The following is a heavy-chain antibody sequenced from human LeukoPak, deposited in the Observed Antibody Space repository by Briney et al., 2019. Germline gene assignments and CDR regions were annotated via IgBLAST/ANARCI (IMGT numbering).Heavy chain of an antibody. J-gene: IGHJ4*02. V-gene: IGHV4-61*02. CDR1: GGSISSGSYY. D-gene: IGHD3-3*01. CDR2: IYTSGST. Sequence: SETLSLACTVSGGSISSGSYYWSWIRQPAGKGLEWIGRIYTSGSTNYNPSLKSRVTISVDTSKNQFSLKLSSVTAADTAVYYCAREGFYDFWSGYYGNWGQGTLVTVSS. CDR3: AREGFYDFWSGYYGN.